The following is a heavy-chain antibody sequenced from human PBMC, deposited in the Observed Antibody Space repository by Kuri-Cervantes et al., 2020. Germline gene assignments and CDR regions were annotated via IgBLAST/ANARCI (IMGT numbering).Heavy chain of an antibody. V-gene: IGHV1-18*01. Sequence: ASVKVSCKASGYTFTAYGISWVRQAPGQGLEWMGWISTYNGNTIYAQKFQDRVTMTEDTSTDTAYMELSSLRSEDTAVYYCATVYGSGRRNYYYGMDVWGQGTTVTVSS. J-gene: IGHJ6*02. CDR3: ATVYGSGRRNYYYGMDV. CDR1: GYTFTAYG. D-gene: IGHD3-10*01. CDR2: ISTYNGNT.